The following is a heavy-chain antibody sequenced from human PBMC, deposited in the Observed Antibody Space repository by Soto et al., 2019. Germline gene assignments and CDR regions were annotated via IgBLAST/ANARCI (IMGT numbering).Heavy chain of an antibody. Sequence: EVQLVESGGGLVHPGGSLRLSCSASGFTFSVYSMNWVRQAPGKGLEWVSSISSSSTYIFYADSVKGRFTVSRDDAENSLYLHMNSLRAEDTAMYYCARGGSMENDYWGQGTLVTVSS. D-gene: IGHD1-1*01. V-gene: IGHV3-21*02. CDR1: GFTFSVYS. CDR2: ISSSSTYI. J-gene: IGHJ4*02. CDR3: ARGGSMENDY.